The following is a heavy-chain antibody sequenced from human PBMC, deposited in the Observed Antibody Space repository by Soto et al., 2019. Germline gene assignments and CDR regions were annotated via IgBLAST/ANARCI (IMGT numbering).Heavy chain of an antibody. CDR2: INPRGGST. CDR3: ARGGGFSPYYYNLDV. J-gene: IGHJ6*02. CDR1: GYTLNTYY. Sequence: GASVKVSCKASGYTLNTYYMRWVRQAPGQGPEWMGIINPRGGSTTYAQNFQDRVTMTRDTSSSTVYMELSSLRSEDTAVYYCARGGGFSPYYYNLDVWGQGTTVTVYS. D-gene: IGHD2-15*01. V-gene: IGHV1-46*02.